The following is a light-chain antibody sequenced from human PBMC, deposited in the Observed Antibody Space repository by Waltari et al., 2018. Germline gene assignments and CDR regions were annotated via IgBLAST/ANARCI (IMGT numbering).Light chain of an antibody. CDR2: LRSDGSH. J-gene: IGLJ2*01. CDR3: QTWGTGIQV. Sequence: QLVLTQSPSASASLGASVKLTCTLSSWHSNFAIAWHQQQPEKGPRYLMKLRSDGSHRKGDGIPDRFSGSSSGAERYLTISSLQSEDEADYYCQTWGTGIQVFGGGTKLTVL. CDR1: SWHSNFA. V-gene: IGLV4-69*01.